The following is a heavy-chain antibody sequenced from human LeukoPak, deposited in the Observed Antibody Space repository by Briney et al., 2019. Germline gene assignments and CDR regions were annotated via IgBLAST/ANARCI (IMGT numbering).Heavy chain of an antibody. V-gene: IGHV3-30*03. Sequence: GGSLRLSCAASGFTFSSYGMHWVRQAPGKGLEWVAVISYDGSNKYYADSVKGRFTISRDNSKNTLYLQMNSLRAEDTAVYYCARGKSGYSSGWYVWWDYYYYMDVWGKGTTVTVSS. D-gene: IGHD6-19*01. CDR2: ISYDGSNK. J-gene: IGHJ6*03. CDR1: GFTFSSYG. CDR3: ARGKSGYSSGWYVWWDYYYYMDV.